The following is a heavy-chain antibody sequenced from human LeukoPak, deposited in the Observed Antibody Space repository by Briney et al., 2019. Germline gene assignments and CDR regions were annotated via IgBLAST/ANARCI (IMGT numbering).Heavy chain of an antibody. CDR1: GYTFTSYD. Sequence: SVKVSCKASGYTFTSYDINWVRQAPGQGLEWMGTIIPIVGMANYAQKFQGRVTITADKFTSTAYMELSSLRSEDTAVYYCARDGEMATIYFDYWGQGTLVTVSS. V-gene: IGHV1-69*04. D-gene: IGHD5-24*01. CDR3: ARDGEMATIYFDY. CDR2: IIPIVGMA. J-gene: IGHJ4*02.